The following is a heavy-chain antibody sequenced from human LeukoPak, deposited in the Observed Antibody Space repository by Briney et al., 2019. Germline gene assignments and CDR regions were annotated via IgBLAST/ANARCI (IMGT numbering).Heavy chain of an antibody. J-gene: IGHJ4*02. CDR2: INPNSGGT. CDR1: GYTFTGYY. Sequence: ASVTVSCKASGYTFTGYYMHWVRQAPGQGLEWMRWINPNSGGTNYAQKFQGRVTMTRDTSISTAYMELSRLRSDDTAVYYCARGQPYYDSSGYPDYWGQGTLVTVSS. CDR3: ARGQPYYDSSGYPDY. V-gene: IGHV1-2*02. D-gene: IGHD3-22*01.